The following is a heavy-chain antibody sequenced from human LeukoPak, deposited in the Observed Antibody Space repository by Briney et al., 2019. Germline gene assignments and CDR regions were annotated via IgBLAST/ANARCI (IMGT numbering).Heavy chain of an antibody. J-gene: IGHJ5*02. V-gene: IGHV1-2*02. CDR3: ARGGDFWSTDSWFDP. D-gene: IGHD3-3*01. CDR2: INPNSGGT. Sequence: GASVKVSCKVSGYTLTELSMHWVRQAPGKGLEWMGWINPNSGGTNYAQKFQGRVTMTRDTSISTAYMELSRLRSDDTAVYCCARGGDFWSTDSWFDPWGQGTLVTVSS. CDR1: GYTLTELS.